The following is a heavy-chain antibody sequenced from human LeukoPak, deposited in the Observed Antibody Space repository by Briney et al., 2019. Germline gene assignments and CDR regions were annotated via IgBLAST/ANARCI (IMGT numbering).Heavy chain of an antibody. CDR2: IIPIFGTA. J-gene: IGHJ4*02. CDR1: GGTFSSYA. V-gene: IGHV1-69*05. D-gene: IGHD6-13*01. CDR3: ARGSSWYFDY. Sequence: SVKVSCKASGGTFSSYAISWVRQAPGQGLEWMGGIIPIFGTANYAQKFQGRVTMTTDTSTSTAYMELRSLRSDDTAVYYCARGSSWYFDYWGQGTLVTVSS.